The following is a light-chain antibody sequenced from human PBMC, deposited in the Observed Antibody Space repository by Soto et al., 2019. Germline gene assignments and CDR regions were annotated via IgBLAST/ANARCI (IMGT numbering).Light chain of an antibody. CDR3: QQYGSSPS. CDR2: GAS. V-gene: IGKV3-20*01. J-gene: IGKJ4*01. Sequence: EIVLPQSPGTLSLSPGERATLSCRASQSVSSSYLAWYQQKPGQAPRLLIYGASSRATGIPDRFSGSESGTDFTLTISRLEPEDFAVYYCQQYGSSPSFGGGTKVEIK. CDR1: QSVSSSY.